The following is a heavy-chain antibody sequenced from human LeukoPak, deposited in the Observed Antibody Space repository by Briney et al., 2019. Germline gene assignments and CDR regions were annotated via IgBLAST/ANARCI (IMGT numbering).Heavy chain of an antibody. CDR2: IYSGGST. CDR1: GFTVTGNY. D-gene: IGHD3-10*01. Sequence: GGSLRLSCAASGFTVTGNYMSWVRQAPGKGLEWVSIIYSGGSTYYADSVKGRFTISRDNSKNTLYLQMNSLRAEDTAVYYCARHTMVRGVIITGYFDYWGQGTLVTVSS. V-gene: IGHV3-66*04. CDR3: ARHTMVRGVIITGYFDY. J-gene: IGHJ4*02.